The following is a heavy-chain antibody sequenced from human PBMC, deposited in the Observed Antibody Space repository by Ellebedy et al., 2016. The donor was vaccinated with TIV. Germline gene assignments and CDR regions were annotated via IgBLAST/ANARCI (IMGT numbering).Heavy chain of an antibody. Sequence: SETLSLXXTVSGGSISSSSYYWGWIRQPPGKGLEYIGEINHSGSTNYNPSLKSRVTISLDTSKNQFSLRLTSVSAADTAVYYCARGRRIQFSSGWFDYWGQGTLVTVSS. V-gene: IGHV4-39*07. D-gene: IGHD6-19*01. CDR1: GGSISSSSYY. J-gene: IGHJ4*02. CDR2: INHSGST. CDR3: ARGRRIQFSSGWFDY.